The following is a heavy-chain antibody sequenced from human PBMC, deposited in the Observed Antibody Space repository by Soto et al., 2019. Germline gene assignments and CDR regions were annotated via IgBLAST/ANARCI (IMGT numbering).Heavy chain of an antibody. Sequence: QMQLVESGGGVVQPGRSLRLSCAASGFTFSNDGMLWVRQAPDKGLEWVASIWYDGSNKYYADSVRGRFTISRDNSKNTLHLQMNSLRVEDTAVYYCARLFASSSDPPSNSWGQGTLVTVSS. J-gene: IGHJ4*02. CDR2: IWYDGSNK. CDR3: ARLFASSSDPPSNS. CDR1: GFTFSNDG. V-gene: IGHV3-33*01. D-gene: IGHD6-6*01.